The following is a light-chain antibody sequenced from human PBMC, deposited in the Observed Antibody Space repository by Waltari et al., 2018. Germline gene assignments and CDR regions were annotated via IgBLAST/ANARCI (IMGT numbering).Light chain of an antibody. CDR3: YSADSSGNQRV. J-gene: IGLJ2*01. CDR1: ALPTKY. Sequence: SYELTQPPSVSVSPAQTASITCRGDALPTKYPYWYHQKSGQAPVLVIYDDNKRPSGIPERFAGSSSGTTATLTISRAQVEDEGDYYCYSADSSGNQRVFGGGTKVTVL. V-gene: IGLV3-10*01. CDR2: DDN.